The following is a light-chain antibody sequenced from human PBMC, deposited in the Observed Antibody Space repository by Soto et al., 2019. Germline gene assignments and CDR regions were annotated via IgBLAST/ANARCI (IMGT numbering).Light chain of an antibody. J-gene: IGKJ5*01. V-gene: IGKV3-15*01. CDR1: QSVTIN. Sequence: ETVMTQSPVTLSVSPWETATLSCRASQSVTINVGWYHQRPGQAPRLLIYGASSRATGVPARFSGSGSETDFTLTIGRLEPQDSAMYYCQQYVISVTFGQGTRLEIK. CDR3: QQYVISVT. CDR2: GAS.